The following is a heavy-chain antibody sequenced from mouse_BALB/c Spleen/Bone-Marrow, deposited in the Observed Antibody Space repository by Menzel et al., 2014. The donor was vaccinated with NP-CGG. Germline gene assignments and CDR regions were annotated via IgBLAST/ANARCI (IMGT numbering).Heavy chain of an antibody. Sequence: VQRVESGAELVRPGASVKLSCKTSGYIFTSYWIHWVKQRSGQGLEWTARIYPGSGSTYYNEKFEGKATLTADKSSSTAYMQLSSLKSEDSAVYFCASGVTTGWFVYWGQGTLVTVSA. V-gene: IGHV1-76*01. J-gene: IGHJ3*01. CDR3: ASGVTTGWFVY. CDR2: IYPGSGST. D-gene: IGHD2-2*01. CDR1: GYIFTSYW.